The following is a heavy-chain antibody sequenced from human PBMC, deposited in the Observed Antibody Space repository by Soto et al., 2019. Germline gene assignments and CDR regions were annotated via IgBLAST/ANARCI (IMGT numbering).Heavy chain of an antibody. J-gene: IGHJ4*02. V-gene: IGHV3-48*02. CDR1: GFTFSSYS. D-gene: IGHD1-26*01. CDR3: ARDRIVGAFDY. CDR2: ISSSSRTI. Sequence: EVQLVESGGSLVQPGGSLRLSCAASGFTFSSYSMNWVRQAPGKGLEWISYISSSSRTIYYADSVKGRITSSRDNAKNSLYLQMNSLSDEDTALYYCARDRIVGAFDYWGQGTLVTVSS.